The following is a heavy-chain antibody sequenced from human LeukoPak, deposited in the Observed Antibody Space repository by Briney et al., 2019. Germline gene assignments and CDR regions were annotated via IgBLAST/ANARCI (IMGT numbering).Heavy chain of an antibody. V-gene: IGHV1-2*02. Sequence: GALVKVSCKASGYTFTGYYMHWVRQAPGQGLEWMGWINPNSGGTNYAQKFQGRVTMTRDTSISTAYMELSRLRSDDTAVYYCARDQGYYYDSSGYFDYWGQGTLVTVSS. D-gene: IGHD3-22*01. CDR2: INPNSGGT. CDR3: ARDQGYYYDSSGYFDY. CDR1: GYTFTGYY. J-gene: IGHJ4*02.